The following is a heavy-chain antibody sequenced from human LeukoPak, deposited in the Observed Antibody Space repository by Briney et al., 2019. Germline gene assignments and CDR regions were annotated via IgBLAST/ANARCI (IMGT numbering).Heavy chain of an antibody. CDR1: GYTFTGYY. CDR2: INPNSGGT. CDR3: ARDPPLYSSSWYFDY. Sequence: ASVKVSCKASGYTFTGYYMHWVRQAPGQGLEWMGWINPNSGGTNSAQKFQGRVTMTRDTSISTAYMELSRLRSDDTAVYCCARDPPLYSSSWYFDYWGQGTLVTVSS. V-gene: IGHV1-2*02. D-gene: IGHD6-13*01. J-gene: IGHJ4*02.